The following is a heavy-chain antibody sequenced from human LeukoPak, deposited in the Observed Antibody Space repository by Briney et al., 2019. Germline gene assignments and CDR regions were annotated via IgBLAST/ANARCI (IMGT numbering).Heavy chain of an antibody. CDR3: ARHAGSYYTYNFDY. D-gene: IGHD3-22*01. CDR2: IYYSGST. CDR1: GGSIRSSSYY. V-gene: IGHV4-39*01. J-gene: IGHJ4*02. Sequence: PSETLPLTCTVSGGSIRSSSYYWGWIRQPPGKGLEWIGSIYYSGSTNYKPSLRSRVTISVDTSKNQFSLKLSSVTAADTAVYYCARHAGSYYTYNFDYWGQGTLVTVSS.